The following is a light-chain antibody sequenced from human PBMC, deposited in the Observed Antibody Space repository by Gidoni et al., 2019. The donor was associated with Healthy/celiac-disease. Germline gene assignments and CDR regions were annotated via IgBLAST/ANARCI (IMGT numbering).Light chain of an antibody. J-gene: IGKJ1*01. CDR2: GAS. CDR1: QCVSSN. CDR3: QHRET. V-gene: IGKV3-15*01. Sequence: EIVMTQSPATLSVSPGERATLSCRASQCVSSNLAWYQQKPGQSPRLLIYGASTRATGIPARFSGSGSGTEFTLTICSLQSEDFAVYYCQHRETFGQGTKVEIK.